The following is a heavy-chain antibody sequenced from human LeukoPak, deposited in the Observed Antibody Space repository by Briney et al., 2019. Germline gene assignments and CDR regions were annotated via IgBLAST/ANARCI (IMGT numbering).Heavy chain of an antibody. V-gene: IGHV4-38-2*02. D-gene: IGHD3-3*01. CDR3: ARDPSYYDFWSGSPTHDAFDI. CDR2: IYHNGST. J-gene: IGHJ3*02. CDR1: GYSISSGYY. Sequence: SETLSLTSTVSGYSISSGYYWGWIRQPPGKGLEWIGSIYHNGSTYYNPSLKSRVTISVDTSKNQFSLKLSSVTAADTAVYYCARDPSYYDFWSGSPTHDAFDIWGQGTMVTVSS.